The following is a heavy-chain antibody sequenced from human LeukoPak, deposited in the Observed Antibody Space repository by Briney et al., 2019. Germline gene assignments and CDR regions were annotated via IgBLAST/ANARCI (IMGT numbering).Heavy chain of an antibody. Sequence: PGGSLRLSCAASGFTVSTTYMSWVRQAPGMGLEWVSVIFSGGTTYYADSVKGRFTISRDSSKNTLNLQMNSLRAEDTAVYYCAREDSYHFGMDVWGQGTTVTVSS. V-gene: IGHV3-53*01. CDR3: AREDSYHFGMDV. J-gene: IGHJ6*02. CDR1: GFTVSTTY. CDR2: IFSGGTT.